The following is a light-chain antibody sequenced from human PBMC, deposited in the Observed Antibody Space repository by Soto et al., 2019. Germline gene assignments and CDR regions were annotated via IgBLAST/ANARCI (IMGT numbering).Light chain of an antibody. J-gene: IGKJ1*01. CDR3: QQRSNWPRT. V-gene: IGKV3-11*01. CDR2: NAA. CDR1: QSISSS. Sequence: EIVLTQSPVTLPLSPGERATLSCRASQSISSSLAWYQQKPGQAPRLLIYNAANRATGIPARFSGSGSGTDFTLTISSLEPEDFAVYYCQQRSNWPRTFGQGTKVEIK.